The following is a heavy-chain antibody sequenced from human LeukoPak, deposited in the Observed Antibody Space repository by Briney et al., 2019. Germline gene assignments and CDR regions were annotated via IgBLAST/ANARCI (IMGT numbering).Heavy chain of an antibody. CDR2: ISYDGSNK. Sequence: GGSLRLSCAASGFTFSSYAMHWVRQAPGKGLEWVAVISYDGSNKYYADSVKGRFTISRDNSKNTLYLQMNSLRAEDTAVYYCARDPSQVLRFLEWFPGDAFDIWGQGTMVTVSS. V-gene: IGHV3-30-3*01. CDR3: ARDPSQVLRFLEWFPGDAFDI. J-gene: IGHJ3*02. CDR1: GFTFSSYA. D-gene: IGHD3-3*01.